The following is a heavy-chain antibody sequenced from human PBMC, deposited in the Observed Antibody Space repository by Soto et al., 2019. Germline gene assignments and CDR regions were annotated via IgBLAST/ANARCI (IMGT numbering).Heavy chain of an antibody. Sequence: PGGSLRLSCAASGFTVSSNYMSWVRQAPGKGLEWVSVIYSGGSTYYADSVKGRFTISRHNSKNTLYLQMNSLRAEDTAVYYCARGYAYSYDPSNWFDPWGQGTLVTVSS. D-gene: IGHD5-18*01. J-gene: IGHJ5*02. CDR3: ARGYAYSYDPSNWFDP. CDR1: GFTVSSNY. CDR2: IYSGGST. V-gene: IGHV3-53*04.